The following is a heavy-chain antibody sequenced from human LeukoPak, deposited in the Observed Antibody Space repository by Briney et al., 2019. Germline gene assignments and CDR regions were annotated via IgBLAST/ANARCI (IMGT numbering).Heavy chain of an antibody. CDR1: GFAFSNYW. Sequence: PGGSLRLSCAASGFAFSNYWMSWVRQAPGKGLEWVASIKEDGSERYYVDTMRGRFTIPRDNAKNPLLLQMNSLRVEDTAVYYCARKGDHYDRSGYFHYFDYWGQGTLLTVSS. V-gene: IGHV3-7*01. D-gene: IGHD3-22*01. J-gene: IGHJ4*02. CDR3: ARKGDHYDRSGYFHYFDY. CDR2: IKEDGSER.